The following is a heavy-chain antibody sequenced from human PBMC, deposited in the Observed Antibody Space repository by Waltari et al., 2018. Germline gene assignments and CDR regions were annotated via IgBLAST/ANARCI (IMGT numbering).Heavy chain of an antibody. V-gene: IGHV3-23*01. CDR2: MISATEKT. J-gene: IGHJ4*02. Sequence: EEQLLESGGGLVQPGGSLRLSCEASGFAINEYAMTWVRQAPGKGVEWVAMISATEKTYYAESVTGRFTISSDNSKNTVYLQWSGLRADDTALYYCAKNVGAGYGSRAYALDYWGLGTPVTVAS. D-gene: IGHD3-16*01. CDR1: GFAINEYA. CDR3: AKNVGAGYGSRAYALDY.